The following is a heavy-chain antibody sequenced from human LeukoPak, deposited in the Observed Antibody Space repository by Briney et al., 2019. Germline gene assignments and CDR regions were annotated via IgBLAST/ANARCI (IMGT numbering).Heavy chain of an antibody. CDR3: AREKDGMDV. J-gene: IGHJ6*02. CDR1: GFTFSNYG. CDR2: IWYDGSNK. Sequence: GGSLRLSCAASGFTFSNYGIHWVRQAPGKGLEWAALIWYDGSNKYYAGSVKGRFTISRDNSKNTVYLQMNSLRAEDTAVYYCAREKDGMDVWGQGTTVTVSS. V-gene: IGHV3-33*01.